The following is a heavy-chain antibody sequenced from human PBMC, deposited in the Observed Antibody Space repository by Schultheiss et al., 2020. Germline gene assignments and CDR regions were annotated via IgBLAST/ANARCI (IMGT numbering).Heavy chain of an antibody. CDR2: IYPGDSDT. CDR3: ARLRLRWSTDDAFDI. CDR1: GYSFTSYW. J-gene: IGHJ3*02. V-gene: IGHV5-51*01. Sequence: GESLKISCKGSGYSFTSYWIAWVRQMSGKGLEWMGIIYPGDSDTRYSPSFQGQVTISADKSISTAYLQWSSLKASDTAMYYCARLRLRWSTDDAFDIWGQGTMVTGSS. D-gene: IGHD4-23*01.